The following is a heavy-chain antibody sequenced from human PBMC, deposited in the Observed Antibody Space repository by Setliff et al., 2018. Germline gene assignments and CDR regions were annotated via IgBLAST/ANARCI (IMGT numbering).Heavy chain of an antibody. D-gene: IGHD5-18*01. CDR3: TTRRGFNYGPSDY. J-gene: IGHJ4*02. CDR1: GFTFSDAW. Sequence: GGSLRLSCAASGFTFSDAWMNWVRQAPGKGLEWVGRIKSKADGGTADFAAPVKGRFTISRDDSKNTLYLQMNSLKTEDTAVYYCTTRRGFNYGPSDYWGQGTLVTAPQ. CDR2: IKSKADGGTA. V-gene: IGHV3-15*01.